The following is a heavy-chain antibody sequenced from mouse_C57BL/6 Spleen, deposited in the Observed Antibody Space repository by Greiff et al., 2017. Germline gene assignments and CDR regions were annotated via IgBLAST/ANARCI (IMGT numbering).Heavy chain of an antibody. CDR3: ARCASTVGAY. Sequence: VQLQQPGAELVKPGASVKLSCKASGYTFTSYWMQWVKQRPGQGLEWIGEIDPSDSYTNYNQKFKGKATLTVDTSSSTAYMQLSSLASEDSAVYYCARCASTVGAYWGQGTLVTVSA. J-gene: IGHJ3*01. CDR1: GYTFTSYW. V-gene: IGHV1-50*01. D-gene: IGHD1-1*01. CDR2: IDPSDSYT.